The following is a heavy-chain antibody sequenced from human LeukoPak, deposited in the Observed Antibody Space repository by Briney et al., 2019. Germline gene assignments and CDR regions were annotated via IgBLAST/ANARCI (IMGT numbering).Heavy chain of an antibody. CDR1: GGSMSGYF. CDR3: ARSITSSWYGDFQH. D-gene: IGHD6-13*01. J-gene: IGHJ1*01. Sequence: SETLSLTCTVSGGSMSGYFWSWIRQPPGKGLEWIGYIYYSGSTNYNPSLKSRVTISVDTSKNQISLKLSSVTAADTAVYYCARSITSSWYGDFQHWGQGTLVTVFS. V-gene: IGHV4-59*01. CDR2: IYYSGST.